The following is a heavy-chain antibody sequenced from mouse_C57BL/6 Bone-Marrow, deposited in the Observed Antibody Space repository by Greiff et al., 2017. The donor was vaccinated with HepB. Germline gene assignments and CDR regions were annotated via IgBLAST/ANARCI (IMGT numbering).Heavy chain of an antibody. J-gene: IGHJ2*01. V-gene: IGHV3-5*01. CDR1: GISITTGNYR. D-gene: IGHD1-1*01. CDR2: IYYSGTI. CDR3: ARYYYGSSFDY. Sequence: EVKLLESGPGLVKPSQTVFLTCTVTGISITTGNYRWSWIRQFPGNKLEWIGYIYYSGTITYNPSLTSRTTITRDTPKNQFFLEMNSLTAEDTATYYCARYYYGSSFDYWGQGTTLTVSS.